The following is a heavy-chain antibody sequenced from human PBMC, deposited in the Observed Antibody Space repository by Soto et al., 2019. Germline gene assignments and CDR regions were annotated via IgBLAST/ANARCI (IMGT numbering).Heavy chain of an antibody. D-gene: IGHD6-6*01. Sequence: SETLSLTCTVSGGSVSSGSYYWSWIRQPPGKGLEWIGSIYYSGSTYYNPSLKSRVTISVDTSKNQFSLKLSSVTAADTAVYYCARRQAYSSSSFDYWGQGTLVTVSS. J-gene: IGHJ4*02. V-gene: IGHV4-39*01. CDR3: ARRQAYSSSSFDY. CDR1: GGSVSSGSYY. CDR2: IYYSGST.